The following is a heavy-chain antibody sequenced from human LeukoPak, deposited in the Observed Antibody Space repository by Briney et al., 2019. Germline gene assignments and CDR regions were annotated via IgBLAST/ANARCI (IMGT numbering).Heavy chain of an antibody. CDR3: ARGSRGYSYG. V-gene: IGHV4-61*01. CDR2: IYYSAST. CDR1: GGSVSSGSYY. J-gene: IGHJ4*02. Sequence: SETLSLTCTVSGGSVSSGSYYWSWIRQPPGKGLEWIGYIYYSASTNYNPSLKSRVTISVGTSNNQFSLELSSVTAADTAVYYCARGSRGYSYGRGQGTLVTVSS. D-gene: IGHD5-18*01.